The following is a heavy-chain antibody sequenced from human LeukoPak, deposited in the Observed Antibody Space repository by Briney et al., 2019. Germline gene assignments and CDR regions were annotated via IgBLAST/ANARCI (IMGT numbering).Heavy chain of an antibody. CDR2: IIPIFGTA. V-gene: IGHV1-69*13. CDR1: GGTFSSYA. J-gene: IGHJ6*02. D-gene: IGHD6-13*01. Sequence: SVKVSCKASGGTFSSYAISWVRQAPGQGLEWMGGIIPIFGTANYARKFQGRVTITADESTSTAYMELSSLRSEDTAVYYCARDLKQQLVYYYYYYGMDVWGQGATVIVSS. CDR3: ARDLKQQLVYYYYYYGMDV.